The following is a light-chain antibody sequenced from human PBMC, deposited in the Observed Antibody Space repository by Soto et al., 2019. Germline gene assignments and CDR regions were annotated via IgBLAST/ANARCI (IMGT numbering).Light chain of an antibody. J-gene: IGKJ4*01. CDR3: QQYASSPLT. CDR2: DAS. Sequence: EIVLTQSPGTLSVSPGERATLSCRASQSVGRNYLAWYQQKPGQAPRLLIYDASSRATGIPDRFSGSGSGTDFTLTISRLEPEDFAVYYCQQYASSPLTFGGGTMVETK. CDR1: QSVGRNY. V-gene: IGKV3-20*01.